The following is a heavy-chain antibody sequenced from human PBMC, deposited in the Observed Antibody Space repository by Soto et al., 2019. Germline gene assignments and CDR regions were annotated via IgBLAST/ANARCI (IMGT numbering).Heavy chain of an antibody. CDR2: IWYDGSNK. CDR1: GFTFSSYG. D-gene: IGHD6-19*01. J-gene: IGHJ4*02. Sequence: QVQLVESGGGVVQPGRSLRLSCAASGFTFSSYGMHWVRQAPGKGLEWVAVIWYDGSNKYYADSVKGRFTISRDNSKNTLYLQMNSLRAEDTAVYYCARDQAKDSSGWLDYWGQGTLVTVSS. V-gene: IGHV3-33*01. CDR3: ARDQAKDSSGWLDY.